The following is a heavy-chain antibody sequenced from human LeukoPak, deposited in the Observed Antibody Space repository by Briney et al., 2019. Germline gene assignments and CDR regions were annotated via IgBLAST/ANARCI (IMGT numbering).Heavy chain of an antibody. CDR2: ISSSGGTK. J-gene: IGHJ5*02. CDR3: ARDSIYGDGYNFFGP. V-gene: IGHV3-48*01. Sequence: GGSLRLSCEASGFTLNIYTMNWVRQAPGKGLEWVPYISSSGGTKHYADSVKGRFTISRDNAKNSLYLQMNSLRAEDTAVYYCARDSIYGDGYNFFGPWGQGTLVIVSS. D-gene: IGHD5-24*01. CDR1: GFTLNIYT.